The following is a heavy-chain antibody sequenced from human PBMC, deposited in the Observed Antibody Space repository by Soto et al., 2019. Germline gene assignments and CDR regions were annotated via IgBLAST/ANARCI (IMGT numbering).Heavy chain of an antibody. CDR1: GGSISSSSYY. V-gene: IGHV4-39*01. J-gene: IGHJ6*03. CDR3: AREYYYGSGSYLAVDYYYYMDV. CDR2: IYYSGST. D-gene: IGHD3-10*01. Sequence: QLQLQESGPGLVKPSETLSLTCTVSGGSISSSSYYWGWIRQPPGKGLEWIGSIYYSGSTYYNPSLERRATISVDTYKNQFSLKLSSVTAADTAVYYCAREYYYGSGSYLAVDYYYYMDVWGKGTTVTVAS.